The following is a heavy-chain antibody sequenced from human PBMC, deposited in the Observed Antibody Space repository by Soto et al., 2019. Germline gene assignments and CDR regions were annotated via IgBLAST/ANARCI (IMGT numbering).Heavy chain of an antibody. J-gene: IGHJ6*02. V-gene: IGHV1-8*01. Sequence: ASVKVSCKASGYTFTSYDINWVRQATGQGLEWMGWMNPNSGNTDYAQKFQGRVTMTRDTSISTAYMELSRLRSDDTAIYYCAREAGTTGNYYFGMDVWGQGTTVTVSS. D-gene: IGHD1-7*01. CDR1: GYTFTSYD. CDR2: MNPNSGNT. CDR3: AREAGTTGNYYFGMDV.